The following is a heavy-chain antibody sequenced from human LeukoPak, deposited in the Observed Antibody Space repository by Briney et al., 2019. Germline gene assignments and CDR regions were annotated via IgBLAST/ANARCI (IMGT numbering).Heavy chain of an antibody. Sequence: SETLSLTCTVSGGSISSYYWSWIRQPPGKGLEWVGYIYYSGSTNYNPSLTSRVTISVDTSKNQFSLKLSSVTAADTAVYYCARSSAYFTVNYYFDYWGQGTLVTVSS. J-gene: IGHJ4*02. V-gene: IGHV4-59*01. CDR3: ARSSAYFTVNYYFDY. CDR2: IYYSGST. CDR1: GGSISSYY. D-gene: IGHD2-21*01.